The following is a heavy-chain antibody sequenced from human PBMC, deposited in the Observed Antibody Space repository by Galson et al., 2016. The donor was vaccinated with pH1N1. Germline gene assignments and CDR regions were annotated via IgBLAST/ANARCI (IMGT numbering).Heavy chain of an antibody. Sequence: SVKVSCKASGYTFTTYGISWVRQAPGQGLEWMGWINTYNGNTKYDQKFQGRVTMTTDTSTSTAYMELRSLISDDTAVYYCARDLDIVVVPGALRDPHSYYYRLDVWGQGTTVTVSS. J-gene: IGHJ6*02. CDR3: ARDLDIVVVPGALRDPHSYYYRLDV. CDR2: INTYNGNT. CDR1: GYTFTTYG. V-gene: IGHV1-18*01. D-gene: IGHD2-2*03.